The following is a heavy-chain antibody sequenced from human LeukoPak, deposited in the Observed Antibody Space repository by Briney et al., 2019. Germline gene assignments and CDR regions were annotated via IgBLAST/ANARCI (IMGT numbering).Heavy chain of an antibody. Sequence: GGSRRLTCTDSGFTFGDYAMSWVRQAPGKGLEWVGFIRSKAYGGITEYAASVKGRFTISRDDSKSIAYLQMNSLKTEDTAVYYCIRDDSSGYYYAVFDYWGQGTLVTVSS. J-gene: IGHJ4*02. CDR2: IRSKAYGGIT. V-gene: IGHV3-49*04. D-gene: IGHD3-22*01. CDR3: IRDDSSGYYYAVFDY. CDR1: GFTFGDYA.